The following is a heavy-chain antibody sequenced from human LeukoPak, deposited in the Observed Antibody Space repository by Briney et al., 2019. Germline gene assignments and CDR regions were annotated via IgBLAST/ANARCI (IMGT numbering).Heavy chain of an antibody. Sequence: GGSPRLSCAASGFDFGAYEMNWVRQAPGKGLEWVAYFAGSDTTTYYADSVKGRFIISRDNARNSLYLQMNSLRAEDTALYYCTTLGYHLDSWGQGTLVTVSS. D-gene: IGHD3-22*01. V-gene: IGHV3-48*03. CDR1: GFDFGAYE. CDR3: TTLGYHLDS. CDR2: FAGSDTTT. J-gene: IGHJ4*02.